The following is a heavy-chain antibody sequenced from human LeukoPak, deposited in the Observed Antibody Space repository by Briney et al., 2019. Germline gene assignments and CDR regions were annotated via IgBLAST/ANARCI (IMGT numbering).Heavy chain of an antibody. D-gene: IGHD6-19*01. CDR3: ARAPSPLAVAGTDY. CDR1: GFTFSSYS. CDR2: ISGSSSTI. Sequence: GGSLRLSCAASGFTFSSYSMNWVRQAPGKGLEWGSYISGSSSTIYYADSVKGRFTISRDNAKNSLYLQMNSLRAEDTAVYYCARAPSPLAVAGTDYWGQGTLVTVSS. V-gene: IGHV3-48*04. J-gene: IGHJ4*02.